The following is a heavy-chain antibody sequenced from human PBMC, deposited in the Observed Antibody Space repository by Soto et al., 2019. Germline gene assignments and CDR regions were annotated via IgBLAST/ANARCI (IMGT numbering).Heavy chain of an antibody. D-gene: IGHD6-19*01. CDR2: IYYSGST. CDR1: GGSISNYY. CDR3: AAGSLGMAVH. Sequence: QVQLQESGPGLVKPSETLSLTCTVSGGSISNYYWSWIRQPPGKGLEWIGYIYYSGSTNYNPSLKSRVTISVDTSKNQFSLKLSSVTAADTAVYYCAAGSLGMAVHWGQGTLVTVSS. J-gene: IGHJ4*02. V-gene: IGHV4-59*01.